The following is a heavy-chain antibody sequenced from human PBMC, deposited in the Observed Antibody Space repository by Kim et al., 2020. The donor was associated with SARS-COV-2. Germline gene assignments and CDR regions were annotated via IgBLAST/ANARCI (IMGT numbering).Heavy chain of an antibody. CDR2: IWYDGSNK. D-gene: IGHD3-10*01. V-gene: IGHV3-33*08. Sequence: GGSLRLSCAASGFIYSTYGMHWVRQAPGKGLEWVAVIWYDGSNKYYADSVKGRFTISRDNSENTLYLQMNSLRAEDTAIYYCARGSRDYADYWGQGTLVTFSS. J-gene: IGHJ4*02. CDR3: ARGSRDYADY. CDR1: GFIYSTYG.